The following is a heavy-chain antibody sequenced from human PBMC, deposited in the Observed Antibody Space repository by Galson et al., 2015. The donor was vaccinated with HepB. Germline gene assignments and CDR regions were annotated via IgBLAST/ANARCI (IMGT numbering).Heavy chain of an antibody. CDR3: AGWVVTASWDYFGVDV. CDR2: LHRDGRT. V-gene: IGHV3-53*01. J-gene: IGHJ6*02. CDR1: GFSVSSKF. D-gene: IGHD2-21*02. Sequence: LRLSCAASGFSVSSKFMSWVRQAPGKGLEWVSPLHRDGRTDYADSVKGRFTISRDNSQNSLYLQMNSLRVDDTAVYYCAGWVVTASWDYFGVDVWGQGTTVTVSS.